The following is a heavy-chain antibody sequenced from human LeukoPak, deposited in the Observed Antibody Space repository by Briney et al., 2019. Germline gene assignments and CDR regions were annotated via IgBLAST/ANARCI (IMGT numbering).Heavy chain of an antibody. CDR1: GFTFSSYA. D-gene: IGHD2/OR15-2a*01. Sequence: PGGSLRLSCAASGFTFSSYAMSWVRQAPGKGLEWVSVISGSGGSTYYADSVKGRFTISRDSSKNTLYLQMNSLGAGDTAVYYCAKGRIGGAHGYFDYWGQGSLVTVSS. V-gene: IGHV3-23*01. CDR3: AKGRIGGAHGYFDY. CDR2: ISGSGGST. J-gene: IGHJ4*02.